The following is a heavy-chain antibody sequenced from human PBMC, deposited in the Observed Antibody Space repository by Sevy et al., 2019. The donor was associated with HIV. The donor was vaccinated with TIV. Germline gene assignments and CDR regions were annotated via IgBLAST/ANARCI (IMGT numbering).Heavy chain of an antibody. J-gene: IGHJ5*02. D-gene: IGHD2-15*01. CDR2: ISSSSSYI. CDR3: ARERAGNAVGATGFDP. CDR1: GFTFSSYS. Sequence: GGSLRLSCAASGFTFSSYSMNWVRQAPGKGLEWVSSISSSSSYIYYADSVKGRFTISRDNAKNSLYLQMNSLRAEDTAVYYCARERAGNAVGATGFDPWGQGTLVTVSS. V-gene: IGHV3-21*01.